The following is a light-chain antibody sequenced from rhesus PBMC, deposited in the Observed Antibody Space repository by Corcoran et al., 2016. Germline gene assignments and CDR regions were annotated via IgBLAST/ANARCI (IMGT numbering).Light chain of an antibody. Sequence: DIQMTQSPSALSASVGDRVTISCRASQNINRNLAWYQQKPGKAPKLLIYTISSLQTWTPSRFSGSGSGTDFTLTISSLQPEDSAVYYCQQYYDNPLTFGGGTKVELK. CDR3: QQYYDNPLT. CDR2: TIS. J-gene: IGKJ4*01. V-gene: IGKV1S12*01. CDR1: QNINRN.